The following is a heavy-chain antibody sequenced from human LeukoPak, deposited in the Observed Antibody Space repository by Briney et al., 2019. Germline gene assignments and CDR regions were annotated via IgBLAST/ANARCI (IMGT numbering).Heavy chain of an antibody. J-gene: IGHJ4*02. CDR3: ARAWYDYVWGSYRYEGFDY. Sequence: PSETLSLTCAVYGGSFSGYYWSWIRQPPGKGLEWIGEINHSGSTNYNPSLKSRVTISVDTSKNQFSLKLSSVTAADTAMYYCARAWYDYVWGSYRYEGFDYWGQGTLVTVS. D-gene: IGHD3-16*02. CDR2: INHSGST. V-gene: IGHV4-34*01. CDR1: GGSFSGYY.